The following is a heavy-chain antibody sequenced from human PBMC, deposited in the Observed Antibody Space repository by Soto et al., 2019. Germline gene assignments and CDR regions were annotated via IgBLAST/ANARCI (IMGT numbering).Heavy chain of an antibody. V-gene: IGHV3-74*01. CDR3: ARAAADYYCGMDV. J-gene: IGHJ6*02. D-gene: IGHD6-13*01. Sequence: GGSLRLSCAVSGFTFSSYWMHWVRQAPGKGLVWVSRINGDGSSTRYADSVKGRFTISRDNAKNTLCLQMSSLRAEDTALYYCARAAADYYCGMDVWGQGTTVTVSS. CDR1: GFTFSSYW. CDR2: INGDGSST.